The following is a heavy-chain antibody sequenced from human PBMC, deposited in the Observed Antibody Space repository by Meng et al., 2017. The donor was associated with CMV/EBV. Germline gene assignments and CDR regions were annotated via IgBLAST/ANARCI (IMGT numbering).Heavy chain of an antibody. Sequence: ASVKVSCKASGYTFTSYDINWVRQATGQGLEWMGWMNPNSGNTGYAQKFQGRVTMTTDTSTSTAYMELRSLRSDDTAVYYCARDTGFLYYYGSGPDPENWFDPWGQGTLVTVSS. J-gene: IGHJ5*02. V-gene: IGHV1-8*02. CDR1: GYTFTSYD. CDR2: MNPNSGNT. CDR3: ARDTGFLYYYGSGPDPENWFDP. D-gene: IGHD3-10*01.